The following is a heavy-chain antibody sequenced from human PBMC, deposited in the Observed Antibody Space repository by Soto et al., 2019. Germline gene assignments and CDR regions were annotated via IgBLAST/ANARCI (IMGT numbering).Heavy chain of an antibody. Sequence: ASVKVSCKASGGTFSSYAISWVRQAPGQGLEWMGGIIPIFGTANYAQKFQGRVTITADESTSTAYMELSSLRSEDTAVYYCARDRQEVVVTYYFDYWGQGTLVTVSS. D-gene: IGHD3-22*01. CDR1: GGTFSSYA. CDR2: IIPIFGTA. CDR3: ARDRQEVVVTYYFDY. J-gene: IGHJ4*02. V-gene: IGHV1-69*13.